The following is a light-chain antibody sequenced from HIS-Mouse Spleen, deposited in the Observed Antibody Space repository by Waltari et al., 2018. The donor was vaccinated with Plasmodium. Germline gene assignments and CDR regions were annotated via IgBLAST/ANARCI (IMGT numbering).Light chain of an antibody. CDR2: EGS. CDR1: SSSVGSSTL. CDR3: CSYAGSSTYV. J-gene: IGLJ1*01. Sequence: QSALTQPASVSGSPGPSITISCPGTSSSVGSSTLVSWYQQHPGKAPELMIYEGSKRPSGVSNRFSGSKSGNTASLTISGLQAEDEADYYCCSYAGSSTYVFGTGTKVTVL. V-gene: IGLV2-23*01.